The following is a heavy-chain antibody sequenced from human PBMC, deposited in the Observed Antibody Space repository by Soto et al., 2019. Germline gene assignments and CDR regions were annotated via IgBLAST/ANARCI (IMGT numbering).Heavy chain of an antibody. Sequence: ASVKVSCKASGYTFTSYYMHWVRQAPGQGLEWMGIINPSGGSTSYAQKFQGRVTMTRDTSTSTVYMELSSLRSEDTAVYYCARDPVPGWYDSSGYKSSAFDYWGQGTLVTV. J-gene: IGHJ4*02. D-gene: IGHD3-22*01. CDR1: GYTFTSYY. CDR2: INPSGGST. CDR3: ARDPVPGWYDSSGYKSSAFDY. V-gene: IGHV1-46*01.